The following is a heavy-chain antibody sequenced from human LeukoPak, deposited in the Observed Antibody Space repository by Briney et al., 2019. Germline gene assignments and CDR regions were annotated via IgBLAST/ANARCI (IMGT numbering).Heavy chain of an antibody. Sequence: GGSLRLSCAASGFTFSSYWMHWVRQAPGKGLEWVSSITSSSSYIYYADSVKGRFTISRDNAKNSLYLQMNSLRAEDTAVYYCASLGGSYRIDYWGQGTLVTVSS. CDR3: ASLGGSYRIDY. J-gene: IGHJ4*02. CDR1: GFTFSSYW. CDR2: ITSSSSYI. V-gene: IGHV3-21*01. D-gene: IGHD1-26*01.